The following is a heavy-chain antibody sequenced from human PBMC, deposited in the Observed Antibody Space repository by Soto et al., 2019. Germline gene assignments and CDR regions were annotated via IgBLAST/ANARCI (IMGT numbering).Heavy chain of an antibody. J-gene: IGHJ6*02. Sequence: DVQLLESGGDLVQPGGSLRLSCAASGFTFSSYAMSWVRQAPGKGLEWVSSVSAGGDMTYYSDSVKGRFTISRDNSNNALFLQMNSLRAEDTALYYCARGDRGGSGSPASYYYSGLDVCGQGTTVTVSS. CDR3: ARGDRGGSGSPASYYYSGLDV. V-gene: IGHV3-23*01. CDR2: VSAGGDMT. CDR1: GFTFSSYA. D-gene: IGHD3-10*01.